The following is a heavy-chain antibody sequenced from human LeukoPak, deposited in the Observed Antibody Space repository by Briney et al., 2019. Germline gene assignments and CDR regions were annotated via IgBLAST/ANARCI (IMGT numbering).Heavy chain of an antibody. CDR1: EFTFNNYA. Sequence: GGSLRLSCAASEFTFNNYAMHWVRQAPGKGLEWVAVIWYDGSNKYYADSVKGRFTISRDNSKNTLYLQMNSLRAEDTAVYYCARVATVSNAFDIWGQGTMVTASS. CDR3: ARVATVSNAFDI. V-gene: IGHV3-33*08. CDR2: IWYDGSNK. D-gene: IGHD4-17*01. J-gene: IGHJ3*02.